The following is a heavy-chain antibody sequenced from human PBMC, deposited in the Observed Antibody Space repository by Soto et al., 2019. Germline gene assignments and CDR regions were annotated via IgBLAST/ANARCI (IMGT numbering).Heavy chain of an antibody. V-gene: IGHV3-23*01. CDR3: AKDGLYQLRQTPCLMDV. D-gene: IGHD2-2*01. CDR2: ISGSGGST. Sequence: AGGSLRLSFAASGFTLRSYAMSWGRQAPGKGLEWVSAISGSGGSTYYADSVKGRFTISRDNSKNTLYLQMNSLRAEDTAVYYCAKDGLYQLRQTPCLMDVWGKGTTVTVSS. CDR1: GFTLRSYA. J-gene: IGHJ6*03.